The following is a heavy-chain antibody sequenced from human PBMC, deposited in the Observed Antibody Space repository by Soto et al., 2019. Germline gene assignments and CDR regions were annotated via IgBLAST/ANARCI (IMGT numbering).Heavy chain of an antibody. J-gene: IGHJ4*02. CDR2: TYYRSKWYN. CDR3: ARLTTHSSSWNYFDY. CDR1: GDSVSSNSAA. V-gene: IGHV6-1*01. Sequence: LSQTLSLTCAISGDSVSSNSAAWNWIRQSPSRGLEWLGRTYYRSKWYNDYAVSVKSRITINPDTSKNQFSLQLNSVTPEDTAVYYCARLTTHSSSWNYFDYWGQGTLVTSPQ. D-gene: IGHD6-13*01.